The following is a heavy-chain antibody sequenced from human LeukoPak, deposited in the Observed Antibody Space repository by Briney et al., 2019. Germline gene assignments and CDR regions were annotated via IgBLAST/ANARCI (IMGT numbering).Heavy chain of an antibody. CDR3: ALGGGRDFDY. Sequence: PSETLSLTCAVYGGSFSGYYWSWIRQPPGKGLEWIGEINHSGSTNYNPSLKSRVTISVDTSKNQFSLNLSSVTAADTAVYYCALGGGRDFDYWGQGTLVTVSS. CDR2: INHSGST. D-gene: IGHD3-16*01. J-gene: IGHJ4*02. CDR1: GGSFSGYY. V-gene: IGHV4-34*01.